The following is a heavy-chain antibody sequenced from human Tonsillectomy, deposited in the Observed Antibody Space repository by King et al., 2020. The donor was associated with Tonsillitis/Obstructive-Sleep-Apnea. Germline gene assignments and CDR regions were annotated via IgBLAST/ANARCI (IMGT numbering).Heavy chain of an antibody. CDR2: IYYSGST. Sequence: VQLQESGPGLVKPSQTLSLTCTVSGGSISSGGYYWSWIRQHPGKGLEWIGYIYYSGSTYYNPSLKSRVTKSVDTSKNQFSLKLSSVTATDTAVYYCARYYDYPKIYDYWGQGTLVTVSS. J-gene: IGHJ4*02. V-gene: IGHV4-31*03. D-gene: IGHD3-22*01. CDR1: GGSISSGGYY. CDR3: ARYYDYPKIYDY.